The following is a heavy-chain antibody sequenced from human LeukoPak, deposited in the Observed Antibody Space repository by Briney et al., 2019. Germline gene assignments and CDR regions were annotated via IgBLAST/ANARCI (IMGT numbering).Heavy chain of an antibody. CDR1: GSTFSSYG. Sequence: GGSLRLSCAASGSTFSSYGMHWVRQAPGKGLEWVAFIRYDGSNKYYADSVKGRFTISRDNSKNTLYLQMNSVRGEDTAVYYCAKVQQTYSSSWYYFDYWGQGTLVTVSS. V-gene: IGHV3-30*02. CDR2: IRYDGSNK. CDR3: AKVQQTYSSSWYYFDY. D-gene: IGHD6-13*01. J-gene: IGHJ4*02.